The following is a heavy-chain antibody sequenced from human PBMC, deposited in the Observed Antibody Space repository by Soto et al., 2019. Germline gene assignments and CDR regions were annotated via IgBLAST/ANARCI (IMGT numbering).Heavy chain of an antibody. CDR2: ISAYNGNT. J-gene: IGHJ5*02. CDR1: GYTFTSYG. CDR3: ARVWIAAAVRWFDP. V-gene: IGHV1-18*01. D-gene: IGHD6-13*01. Sequence: ASVKVSCKTSGYTFTSYGINWVRQAPGQGLEWMGWISAYNGNTNYAQKLQGRVTMTTDTSTSTAYMELRSLRSDDTAVYYCARVWIAAAVRWFDPWGQGTLVTVSS.